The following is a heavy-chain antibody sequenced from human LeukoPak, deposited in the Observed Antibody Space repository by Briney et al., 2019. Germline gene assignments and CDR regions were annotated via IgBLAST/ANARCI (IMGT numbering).Heavy chain of an antibody. J-gene: IGHJ4*02. CDR2: IFSGDST. Sequence: GGSLRLSCAASGFIVSSKYMSWVRQAPGKGLEWVSIIFSGDSTYYADSVKGRFTISRDNSKNTVYLQMNSLRAEDTAVYYCARVGAVAAADCWGQGTLVTVSP. D-gene: IGHD6-19*01. V-gene: IGHV3-66*01. CDR3: ARVGAVAAADC. CDR1: GFIVSSKY.